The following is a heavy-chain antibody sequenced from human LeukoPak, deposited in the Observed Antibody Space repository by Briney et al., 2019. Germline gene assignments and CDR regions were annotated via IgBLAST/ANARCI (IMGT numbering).Heavy chain of an antibody. CDR2: ISASGSPT. CDR3: ARVGLRDY. J-gene: IGHJ4*02. Sequence: RARGSLRLSCAASGFTFSSFAMTWVRQAPGKRLEWVSLISASGSPTYYADSVKGRFTISRDNAKNSLYLQMNSLRAEDTAVYYCARVGLRDYWGQGTLVTVSS. V-gene: IGHV3-48*04. D-gene: IGHD5-18*01. CDR1: GFTFSSFA.